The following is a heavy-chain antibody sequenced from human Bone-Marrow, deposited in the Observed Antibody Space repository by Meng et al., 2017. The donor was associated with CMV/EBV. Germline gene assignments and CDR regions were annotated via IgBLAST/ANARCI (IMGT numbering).Heavy chain of an antibody. CDR1: GFTLRHYC. D-gene: IGHD1-26*01. CDR3: ARKSGSKDGFGLVY. J-gene: IGHJ4*02. Sequence: GESLKISCAASGFTLRHYCMSWVRQSPGKGLEWVAKIEQDVSEKYYVDSVRGRFTISRDNAENSLYLQMNSLRAEDTAVYYCARKSGSKDGFGLVYWGQGTLVTVSS. V-gene: IGHV3-7*01. CDR2: IEQDVSEK.